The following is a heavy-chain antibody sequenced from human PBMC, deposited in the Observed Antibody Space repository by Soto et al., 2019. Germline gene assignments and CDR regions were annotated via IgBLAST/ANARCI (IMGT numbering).Heavy chain of an antibody. CDR1: GGSISSGDYY. V-gene: IGHV4-30-4*01. D-gene: IGHD5-12*01. CDR3: AICQRWLQFGASASH. Sequence: SETLSLTCTVSGGSISSGDYYWSWIRQPPGKGLEWIGYIYYTGSTYYNPSLKSRVTISVDTSKNQFSLKLSSVTAADTAVYYCAICQRWLQFGASASHWGQRTLVTVSS. J-gene: IGHJ4*02. CDR2: IYYTGST.